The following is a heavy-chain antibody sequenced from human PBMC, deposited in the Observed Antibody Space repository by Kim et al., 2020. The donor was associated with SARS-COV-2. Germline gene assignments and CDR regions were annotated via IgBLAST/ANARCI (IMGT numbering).Heavy chain of an antibody. D-gene: IGHD6-13*01. J-gene: IGHJ4*02. CDR3: ARDSRAGDSSTY. Sequence: KNSKKFQGRVTLTRDASASTAYMELSSLRSEDTAVYYCARDSRAGDSSTYWGQGTLVTVSS. V-gene: IGHV1-3*01.